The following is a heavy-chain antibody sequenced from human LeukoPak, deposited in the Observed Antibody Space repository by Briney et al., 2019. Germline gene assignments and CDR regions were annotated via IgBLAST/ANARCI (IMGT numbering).Heavy chain of an antibody. Sequence: GGSLRLSCAASGFTFSSFAMSCVRQAPGKGLEWVSAISGSGGATYYADSVKGRFTISRDNSKNTLYLQMNSLRAEDTAVYYCAKVSRGIVAAMDVWGKGTTVTVSS. D-gene: IGHD6-25*01. CDR2: ISGSGGAT. J-gene: IGHJ6*03. V-gene: IGHV3-23*01. CDR1: GFTFSSFA. CDR3: AKVSRGIVAAMDV.